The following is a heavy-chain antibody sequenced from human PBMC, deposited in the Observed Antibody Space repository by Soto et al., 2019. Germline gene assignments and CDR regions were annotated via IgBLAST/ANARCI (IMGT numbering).Heavy chain of an antibody. CDR2: IAPGEVT. CDR1: GGAVDSGGFY. V-gene: IGHV4-31*03. Sequence: PSETLSLTCIVSGGAVDSGGFYWSWLRQHPVKGLEWIGYIAPGEVTVYNPSLESRLTIALDTLRNHFSLELTSVTVADTAVYYCARGRGSGWFFDYWGRGTLVTVSS. J-gene: IGHJ4*02. CDR3: ARGRGSGWFFDY. D-gene: IGHD6-19*01.